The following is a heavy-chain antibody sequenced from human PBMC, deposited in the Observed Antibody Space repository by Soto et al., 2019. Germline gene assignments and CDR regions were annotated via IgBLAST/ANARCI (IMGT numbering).Heavy chain of an antibody. V-gene: IGHV4-34*02. J-gene: IGHJ6*02. CDR3: ARQGAVTVMFYYHGMDV. CDR2: INHGGIT. CDR1: GGSFGGYF. Sequence: QVQLQQWGAGLLKPSETLSLTCDVYGGSFGGYFWSWIRQPPGKGLEWLGEINHGGITNYNPSLKSRNTISVDTSKNQFSLKLSSVTAADAAVYYCARQGAVTVMFYYHGMDVWGQGTSVTVSS. D-gene: IGHD2-21*02.